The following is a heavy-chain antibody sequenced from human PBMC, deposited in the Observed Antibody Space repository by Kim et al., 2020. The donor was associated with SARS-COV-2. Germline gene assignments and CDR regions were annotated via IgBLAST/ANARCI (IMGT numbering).Heavy chain of an antibody. CDR2: IYYSGST. Sequence: SETLSLTCTVSGGSISSSSYYWGWIRQPPGKGLEWIGSIYYSGSTYYNPSLKSRVTISVDTSKNQFSLKLSSVTAADTAVYYCASHSSGVCSGGSCPRLWSGGYYYYGMDVWGQGTTVTVSS. CDR3: ASHSSGVCSGGSCPRLWSGGYYYYGMDV. V-gene: IGHV4-39*01. CDR1: GGSISSSSYY. J-gene: IGHJ6*02. D-gene: IGHD2-15*01.